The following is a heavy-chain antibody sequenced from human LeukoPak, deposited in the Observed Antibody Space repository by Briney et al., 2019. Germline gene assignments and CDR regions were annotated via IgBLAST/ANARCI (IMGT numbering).Heavy chain of an antibody. CDR3: ARPDTAMVR. CDR2: MNPNNGNT. J-gene: IGHJ4*02. V-gene: IGHV1-8*01. Sequence: ASVKVSCKASGFTFTSYDINWVRQASGQGLEWMGWMNPNNGNTGYAQKFQGRVTMTRDTSISTAYMELSRLRSDDTAVYYCARPDTAMVRWGQGTLVTVSS. CDR1: GFTFTSYD. D-gene: IGHD5-18*01.